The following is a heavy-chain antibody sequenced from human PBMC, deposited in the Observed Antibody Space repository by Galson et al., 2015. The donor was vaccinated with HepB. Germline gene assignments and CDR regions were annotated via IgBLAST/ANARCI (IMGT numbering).Heavy chain of an antibody. V-gene: IGHV6-1*01. D-gene: IGHD6-13*01. CDR3: ARIAAAGFPAPYYYYGMDV. CDR1: GDSVSSNSAA. J-gene: IGHJ6*02. Sequence: CAISGDSVSSNSAAWNWIRQSPSRGLEWLGRTYYRSKWYNDYAVSVKSRITINPDTSKNQFSLQLNSVTPEDTAVYYCARIAAAGFPAPYYYYGMDVWGQGTTVTVSS. CDR2: TYYRSKWYN.